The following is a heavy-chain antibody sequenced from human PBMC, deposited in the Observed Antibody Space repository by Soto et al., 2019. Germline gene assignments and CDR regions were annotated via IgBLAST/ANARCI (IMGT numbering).Heavy chain of an antibody. V-gene: IGHV5-51*01. CDR2: IYPGDSDT. CDR1: GYKFSSYW. Sequence: GDAQQISEEGCGYKFSSYWMGWFRQITGKGLEWMGIIYPGDSDTRYSPSFQGQVTISADKSISTAYLQWSSLKASDTAMYYCARSCSGSMGDMAVWRKGTTVIVTS. D-gene: IGHD2-15*01. CDR3: ARSCSGSMGDMAV. J-gene: IGHJ6*03.